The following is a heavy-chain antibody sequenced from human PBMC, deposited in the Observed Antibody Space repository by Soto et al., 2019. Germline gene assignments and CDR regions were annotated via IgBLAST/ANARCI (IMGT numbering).Heavy chain of an antibody. CDR1: SGSISSSNW. V-gene: IGHV4-4*02. J-gene: IGHJ4*02. D-gene: IGHD2-15*01. CDR2: IYHSGST. Sequence: SETPSLTCAVPSGSISSSNWWSWFRQPPGKGLEWIGEIYHSGSTNYNPSLKSRVTISVDKSKNQFSLKLSSVTAADTAVYYCAREVCSGGSCRGSLDYWGQRTLVTVSS. CDR3: AREVCSGGSCRGSLDY.